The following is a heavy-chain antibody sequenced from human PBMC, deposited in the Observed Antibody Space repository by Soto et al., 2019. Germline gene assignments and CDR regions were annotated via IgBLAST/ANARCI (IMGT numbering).Heavy chain of an antibody. CDR2: IYPGDSDT. CDR1: GYSFTSYW. D-gene: IGHD3-3*01. CDR3: ARHGGGITIFGVVITQAYGMDV. Sequence: GESLKISCKGSGYSFTSYWIGWVRQMPGKGLEWMGTIYPGDSDTRYSPSFQGQVTISADKSISTAYLQWSSLKASDTAMYYCARHGGGITIFGVVITQAYGMDVWGQGTTVTVSS. V-gene: IGHV5-51*01. J-gene: IGHJ6*02.